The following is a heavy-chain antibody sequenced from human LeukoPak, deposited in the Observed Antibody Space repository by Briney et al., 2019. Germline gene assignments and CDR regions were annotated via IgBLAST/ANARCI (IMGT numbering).Heavy chain of an antibody. J-gene: IGHJ3*02. D-gene: IGHD2-2*01. Sequence: SETLSLTCTLAGGSISSSSYYWGWGRQPPGKGLEWIGSIYYSGSTYYNPSLKSRVTISVVTSKNQFSLKLSSVTAADTAVYYCARPNYCSSTSCYHAFDIWGQGTMVTVSS. CDR1: GGSISSSSYY. CDR2: IYYSGST. V-gene: IGHV4-39*01. CDR3: ARPNYCSSTSCYHAFDI.